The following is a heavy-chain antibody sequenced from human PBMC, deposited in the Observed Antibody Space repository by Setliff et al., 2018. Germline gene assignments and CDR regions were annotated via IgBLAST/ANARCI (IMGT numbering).Heavy chain of an antibody. CDR2: VDPEDGET. CDR3: ARGNLHGGNTLNYRHFDY. J-gene: IGHJ4*02. Sequence: ASVKVSCKASGYTFTDYYMHWVQQAPGKGSEWMGCVDPEDGETIYAEKFQGRVTITADTSTDTAYMELSSLRSEDTAVYYCARGNLHGGNTLNYRHFDYWGQGTLVTVS. D-gene: IGHD2-15*01. CDR1: GYTFTDYY. V-gene: IGHV1-69-2*01.